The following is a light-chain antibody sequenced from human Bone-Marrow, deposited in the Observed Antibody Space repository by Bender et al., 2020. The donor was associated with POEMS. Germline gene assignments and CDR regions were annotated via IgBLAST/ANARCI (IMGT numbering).Light chain of an antibody. CDR1: NIGRKS. Sequence: SYELTQPPSVSVAPGQTATIPCGGTNIGRKSVHWYQQKPGQAPVLVVSDDSDRPSGIPERFSGSNSGNTATLTITRVEAGDEADYFCQVWERNNDDARAAFGGGTQLTVL. J-gene: IGLJ7*01. V-gene: IGLV3-21*02. CDR2: DDS. CDR3: QVWERNNDDARAA.